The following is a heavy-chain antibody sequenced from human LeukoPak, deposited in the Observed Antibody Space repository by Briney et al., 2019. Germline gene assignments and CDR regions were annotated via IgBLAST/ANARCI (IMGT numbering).Heavy chain of an antibody. CDR2: ISYDGSNK. V-gene: IGHV3-30-3*01. CDR3: ASLIAA. CDR1: GFTFSSYA. Sequence: GGSLRLSCAASGFTFSSYAMHWVRQAPGKGLEWVAVISYDGSNKYYADSVKGRFTISRDNSKNTLYLQMNSLRAEDTAAYYCASLIAAWGQGTLVTVSS. D-gene: IGHD6-25*01. J-gene: IGHJ4*02.